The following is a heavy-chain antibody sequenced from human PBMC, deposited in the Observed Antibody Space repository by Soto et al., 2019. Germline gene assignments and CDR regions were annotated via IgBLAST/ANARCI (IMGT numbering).Heavy chain of an antibody. J-gene: IGHJ4*02. D-gene: IGHD3-10*01. CDR1: GFTFITYG. V-gene: IGHV3-23*01. CDR2: ITGSGAGT. Sequence: EVQLLESGGGLVQPGGSLRLSCAASGFTFITYGMTWVRQAPGKGLEYVSSITGSGAGTYYAESVKGRFTISRDNSNNTLYLQMNSLRAEDTAIYYWARDAGPLNYWGQGTLVTVSS. CDR3: ARDAGPLNY.